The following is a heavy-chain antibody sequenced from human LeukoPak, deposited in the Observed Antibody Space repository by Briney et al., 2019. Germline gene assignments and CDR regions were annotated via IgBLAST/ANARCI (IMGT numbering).Heavy chain of an antibody. CDR2: IWCDGTNK. V-gene: IGHV3-33*08. CDR1: GFIFSSNS. J-gene: IGHJ4*02. D-gene: IGHD3-22*01. CDR3: ARAAYDSSGYLTL. Sequence: GGSLRLSCVASGFIFSSNSMNWVRQAPGKGLEWVAVIWCDGTNKYYADSVKGRFTISRDNSKNTLFLQMNSLRAEDTAVYYCARAAYDSSGYLTLWGQGTLVTVSS.